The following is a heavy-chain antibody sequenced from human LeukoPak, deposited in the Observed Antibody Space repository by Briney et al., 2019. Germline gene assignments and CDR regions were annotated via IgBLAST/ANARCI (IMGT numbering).Heavy chain of an antibody. CDR2: IRSDGSDT. V-gene: IGHV3-74*01. J-gene: IGHJ4*02. CDR1: GFTFSSYE. Sequence: GSLRLSCAASGFTFSSYEMNWVRQAPGKGLEWVSRIRSDGSDTRYAESVKGRFTISRDNAKNTLYLQMNSLRAEDTAVYYCARDWFHAIDYWGQGTLVTVSS. CDR3: ARDWFHAIDY. D-gene: IGHD2/OR15-2a*01.